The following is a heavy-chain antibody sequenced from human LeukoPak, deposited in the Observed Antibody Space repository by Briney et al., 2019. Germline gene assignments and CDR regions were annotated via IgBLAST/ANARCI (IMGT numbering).Heavy chain of an antibody. CDR2: ITWNSAKT. J-gene: IGHJ4*02. CDR1: GFTFDDYA. V-gene: IGHV3-9*01. D-gene: IGHD3-9*01. Sequence: GGSLRLSCAASGFTFDDYAMHWVRQAPGKGLEWVSFITWNSAKTLYADSVKGRFTISRDNARKSLFLQMNSLRPEDTAFYFCAKDISLGSDWFYLDSWGQGTLAAVSS. CDR3: AKDISLGSDWFYLDS.